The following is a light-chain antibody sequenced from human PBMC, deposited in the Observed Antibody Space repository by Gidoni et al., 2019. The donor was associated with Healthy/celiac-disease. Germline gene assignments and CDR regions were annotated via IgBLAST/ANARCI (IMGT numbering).Light chain of an antibody. Sequence: QSALTQPPSASGSPGQSVTISCTGTSRDVGGYNYVSWYQPHPGKAPKLMIYEVSKRPSGVPYRFSGSKSGNTASLTVSGLQAEDEADYYCSSYAGSNNYVFGTGTKVTVL. J-gene: IGLJ1*01. V-gene: IGLV2-8*01. CDR3: SSYAGSNNYV. CDR2: EVS. CDR1: SRDVGGYNY.